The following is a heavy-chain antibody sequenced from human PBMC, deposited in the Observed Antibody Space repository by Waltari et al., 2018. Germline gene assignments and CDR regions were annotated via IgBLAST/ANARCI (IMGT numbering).Heavy chain of an antibody. D-gene: IGHD1-7*01. V-gene: IGHV4-4*07. J-gene: IGHJ5*02. CDR3: ARDRDWNYFGWFDP. CDR1: GGSISSYY. CDR2: IYTSGST. Sequence: QVQLQESGPGLVKPSETLSLTCTVPGGSISSYYWSWTRQPAGKGLEWIGRIYTSGSTNYNPSLKSRVTMSVDTSKNQFSLKLSSVTAADTAVYYCARDRDWNYFGWFDPWGQGTLVTVSS.